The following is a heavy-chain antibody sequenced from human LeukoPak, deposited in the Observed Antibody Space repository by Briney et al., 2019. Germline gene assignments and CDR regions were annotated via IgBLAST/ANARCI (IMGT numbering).Heavy chain of an antibody. V-gene: IGHV3-23*01. CDR2: ITSGSST. J-gene: IGHJ4*02. Sequence: GGSLRHSCAASGFTFSNYAMSWVRQAPGKGLQWVSAITSGSSTYYADSEKGRFTISRDNSKNTLLLQMNSLRAEDTALYYCAKGKQYSTPGYFDYLGQGTLVTVSS. CDR1: GFTFSNYA. D-gene: IGHD6-6*01. CDR3: AKGKQYSTPGYFDY.